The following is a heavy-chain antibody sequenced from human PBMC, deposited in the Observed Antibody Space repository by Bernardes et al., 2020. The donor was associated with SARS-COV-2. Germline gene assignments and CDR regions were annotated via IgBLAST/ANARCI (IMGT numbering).Heavy chain of an antibody. CDR2: IYPGDDIT. CDR3: MTEAFIVVRYQSGDF. J-gene: IGHJ2*01. Sequence: ASVKVSCKASGSTFTTMHWVRQAPGQGLEWMGIIYPGDDITTYAQKFRGRVTVTRDTSTNTVYLQMNNLKSEDAGIYYCMTEAFIVVRYQSGDFWGRGTLVTVSS. V-gene: IGHV1-46*01. D-gene: IGHD4-17*01. CDR1: GSTFTT.